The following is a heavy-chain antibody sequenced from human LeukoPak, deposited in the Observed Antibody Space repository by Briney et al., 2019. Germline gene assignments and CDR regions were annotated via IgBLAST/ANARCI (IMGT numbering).Heavy chain of an antibody. CDR1: GYTFTSYD. V-gene: IGHV1-8*03. J-gene: IGHJ5*02. D-gene: IGHD3-3*01. CDR2: MNPNSGNT. Sequence: ASVKVSCKASGYTFTSYDINWVRQATGQGPEWMGWMNPNSGNTGYAQKFQGRVTITRNTSISTAYMELSSLRSEDTAVYYCARGQRFLEWLPNNWFDPWGQGTLVTVSS. CDR3: ARGQRFLEWLPNNWFDP.